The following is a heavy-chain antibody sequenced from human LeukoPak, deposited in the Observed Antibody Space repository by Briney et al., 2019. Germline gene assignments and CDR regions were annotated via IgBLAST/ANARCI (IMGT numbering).Heavy chain of an antibody. V-gene: IGHV4-38-2*02. Sequence: SETLSLTCTVSGYSISSGYFWGWIRQTPGTGLEWIGSLSHSGNSHYNPSLQSRVAISIDTSKKQFSLNLSSVTATDTAVYYCVRGSRYFDWPGAPDSWGQGTLVTVSA. J-gene: IGHJ5*01. CDR1: GYSISSGYF. CDR2: LSHSGNS. D-gene: IGHD3-9*01. CDR3: VRGSRYFDWPGAPDS.